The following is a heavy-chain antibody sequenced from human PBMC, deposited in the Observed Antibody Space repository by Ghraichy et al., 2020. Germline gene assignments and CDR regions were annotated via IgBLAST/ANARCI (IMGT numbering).Heavy chain of an antibody. D-gene: IGHD3-3*01. Sequence: ASVKVSCKASGYTFTTYDVFWVRQAPGQRLEWMGCINAGNGDTKYSQKFQGRVTITRDTSARTAYMELSSLRSEDTAVYYCARGPVYDFWSGYENWFDSWGQGTLVTVSS. CDR1: GYTFTTYD. CDR3: ARGPVYDFWSGYENWFDS. V-gene: IGHV1-3*01. J-gene: IGHJ5*01. CDR2: INAGNGDT.